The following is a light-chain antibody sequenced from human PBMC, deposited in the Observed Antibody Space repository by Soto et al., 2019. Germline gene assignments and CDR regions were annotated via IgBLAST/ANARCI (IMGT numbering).Light chain of an antibody. CDR1: QSVNSN. CDR3: QHYNNWPYT. Sequence: EIMMTQSPATLSVSPGERAALSCRASQSVNSNFAWYQQKPGQAPRLLIYDASTRATDIPARFSGSGSGTEFTLTISSLQSEDFAVYYCQHYNNWPYTFGQGTKLEIK. V-gene: IGKV3-15*01. CDR2: DAS. J-gene: IGKJ2*01.